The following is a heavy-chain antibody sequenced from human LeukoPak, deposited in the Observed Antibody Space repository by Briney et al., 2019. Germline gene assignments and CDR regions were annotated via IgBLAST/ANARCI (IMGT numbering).Heavy chain of an antibody. D-gene: IGHD6-19*01. J-gene: IGHJ4*02. CDR1: EFSFSSYA. Sequence: GGSLRLSCAASEFSFSSYAMHWVRQAPGKGLEWVSGISWNSGSIGYADSVKGRFTISRDNAKNSLYLQMNSLRAEDMALYYCAKEVAVAGFFDYWGQGTLVTVSS. CDR3: AKEVAVAGFFDY. V-gene: IGHV3-9*03. CDR2: ISWNSGSI.